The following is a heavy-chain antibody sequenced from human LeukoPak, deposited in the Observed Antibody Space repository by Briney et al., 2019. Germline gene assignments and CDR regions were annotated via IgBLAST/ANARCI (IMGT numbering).Heavy chain of an antibody. CDR3: AREKALRFLEWPDYGMAV. D-gene: IGHD3-3*01. CDR2: IKQDGSEK. CDR1: GFTFSSYW. Sequence: GGSLRLSCAASGFTFSSYWMSWVRQAPGKGLEWVANIKQDGSEKYYVDSVKGRFTISRDNAKNSLYLQMNSLRAEDTAVYYCAREKALRFLEWPDYGMAVWGQGTTVTVSS. J-gene: IGHJ6*02. V-gene: IGHV3-7*01.